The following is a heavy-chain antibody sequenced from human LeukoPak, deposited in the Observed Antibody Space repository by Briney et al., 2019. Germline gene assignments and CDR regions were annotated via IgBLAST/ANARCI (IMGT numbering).Heavy chain of an antibody. D-gene: IGHD3-10*01. Sequence: PGGSLRLSCAASGFTFSDYYMSWIRQAPGKGLEWVSYISSSSSYTNYADSVKGRFTISRDNAENSLYLQMNSLRAEDTAAYYCASYTYYYGSGSYYFGYWGQGTLVTVSS. CDR3: ASYTYYYGSGSYYFGY. CDR2: ISSSSSYT. J-gene: IGHJ4*02. V-gene: IGHV3-11*06. CDR1: GFTFSDYY.